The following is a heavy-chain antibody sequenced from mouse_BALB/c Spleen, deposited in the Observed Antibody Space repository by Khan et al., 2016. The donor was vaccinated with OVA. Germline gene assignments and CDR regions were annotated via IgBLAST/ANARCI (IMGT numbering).Heavy chain of an antibody. CDR1: GYTFSNYW. D-gene: IGHD1-1*01. J-gene: IGHJ2*01. V-gene: IGHV1-9*01. CDR2: FLPGSGNA. CDR3: ARMKYGSRDYFDS. Sequence: VELVESGAELMKPGASVKISCKATGYTFSNYWIEWVKQRPGHGLEWIGEFLPGSGNANYNERFKGKATFASDASSNTAFMQLSSLTSEDSAVYFCARMKYGSRDYFDSWGQGTMLTVSS.